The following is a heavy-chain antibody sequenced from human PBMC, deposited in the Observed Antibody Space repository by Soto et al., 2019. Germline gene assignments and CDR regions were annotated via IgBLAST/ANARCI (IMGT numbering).Heavy chain of an antibody. CDR1: GYIFTHDA. CDR3: ARVDCSSTSCHRDYYYYGMDV. CDR2: INADNGDT. Sequence: GYIFTHDAVHWVRQAPGQRLEWMGWINADNGDTKYAQKLQGRVTMTTDTSTSTAYMELRSLRSDDTAVYYCARVDCSSTSCHRDYYYYGMDVWGHWTTVTVSS. V-gene: IGHV1-3*01. J-gene: IGHJ6*02. D-gene: IGHD2-2*02.